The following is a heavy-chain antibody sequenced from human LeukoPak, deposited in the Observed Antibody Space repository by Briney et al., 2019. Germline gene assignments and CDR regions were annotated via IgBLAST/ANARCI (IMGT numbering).Heavy chain of an antibody. V-gene: IGHV1-2*02. D-gene: IGHD2-15*01. CDR1: GYTFTGYY. CDR3: ARDSCSGGSCYSFDY. J-gene: IGHJ4*02. Sequence: ASVKVSCKASGYTFTGYYMHWVRQAPGQGLEWMGWINPNSGGTNYAQKFQGRVTMTRDTSISTAYMELSRLRSDDTAVYYCARDSCSGGSCYSFDYWGQGTLVTAPS. CDR2: INPNSGGT.